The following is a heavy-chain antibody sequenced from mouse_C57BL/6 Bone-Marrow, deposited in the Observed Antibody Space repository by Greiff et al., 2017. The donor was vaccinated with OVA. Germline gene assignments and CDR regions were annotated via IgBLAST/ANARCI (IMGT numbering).Heavy chain of an antibody. CDR2: IDPENGDT. V-gene: IGHV14-4*01. J-gene: IGHJ3*01. CDR1: GFNIKDDY. CDR3: AHYYGSSWFAY. D-gene: IGHD1-1*01. Sequence: VPLQQSGAELVRPGASVKLSCTASGFNIKDDYMHWVKQRPEQGLEWIGWIDPENGDTEYASKFQGKATITADTSSNTAYLQLSNLTSEDTAVYYCAHYYGSSWFAYWGQGTLVTVSA.